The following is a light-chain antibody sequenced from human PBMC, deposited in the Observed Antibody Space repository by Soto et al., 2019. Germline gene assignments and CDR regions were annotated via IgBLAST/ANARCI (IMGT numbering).Light chain of an antibody. CDR1: QSVSIN. Sequence: EIPMTQSPATLAVSPGERATLSCRASQSVSINLAWYQQKPGQAPMLLIYGASTTATAIPARFTASGSGTEFTLTISRLQSEDFAVYYCQQYNSWPRTFGQGTKVDI. J-gene: IGKJ1*01. V-gene: IGKV3-15*01. CDR3: QQYNSWPRT. CDR2: GAS.